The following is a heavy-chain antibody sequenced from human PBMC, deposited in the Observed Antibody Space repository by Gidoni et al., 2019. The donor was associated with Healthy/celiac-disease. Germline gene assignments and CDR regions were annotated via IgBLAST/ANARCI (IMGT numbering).Heavy chain of an antibody. Sequence: EVQLLESGGGLVQPGGSLSLSCAASGFPFSSYAMSWVRQAPGKGLEWVSAISGSGGSTYYADSVKGRFTISRDNSKNTLYLQMNSLRAEDTAVYYCAKADGIAAAADYWGQGTLVTVSS. J-gene: IGHJ4*02. CDR1: GFPFSSYA. CDR3: AKADGIAAAADY. D-gene: IGHD6-13*01. V-gene: IGHV3-23*01. CDR2: ISGSGGST.